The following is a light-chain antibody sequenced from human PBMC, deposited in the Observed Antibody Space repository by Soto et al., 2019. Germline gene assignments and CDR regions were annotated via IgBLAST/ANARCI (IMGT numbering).Light chain of an antibody. J-gene: IGKJ4*01. CDR2: GAS. V-gene: IGKV3-20*01. CDR1: QSVSSSY. Sequence: EIVLTQSPGTLSLSPGERATLSCRASQSVSSSYLAWYQQKPGQAPRLLIYGASSRATGIPDGFSGSGSGTDFTLTISRLEPEDVAVYYCQQYGSSGLTFGGGTKVEIK. CDR3: QQYGSSGLT.